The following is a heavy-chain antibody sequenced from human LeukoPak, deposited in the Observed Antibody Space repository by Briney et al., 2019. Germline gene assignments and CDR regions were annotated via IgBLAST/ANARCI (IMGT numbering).Heavy chain of an antibody. D-gene: IGHD3-22*01. CDR2: IYYSGST. J-gene: IGHJ2*01. CDR3: ARQAYYYDSSGYYYFFKSNYWYFDL. CDR1: GGSISSYY. V-gene: IGHV4-59*01. Sequence: SEALSLTCTVSGGSISSYYWSWIRQPPGKGLEWIGYIYYSGSTNYNPSLKSRVTISVDTSKNQFSLKLSSVTAADTAVYYCARQAYYYDSSGYYYFFKSNYWYFDLWGRGTLVTVSS.